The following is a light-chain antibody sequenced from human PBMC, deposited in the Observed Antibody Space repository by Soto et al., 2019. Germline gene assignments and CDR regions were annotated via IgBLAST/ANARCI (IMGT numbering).Light chain of an antibody. Sequence: EIVLTQSPGTLSLSPGESATLSCRASQSVSSSYLAWYQQKPGQAPRLLIYGASSRATGIPDRFSGSGSGTDFPLTISRLEPEDFAVYYCQQRTTFGQGTRLEIK. CDR1: QSVSSSY. J-gene: IGKJ5*01. V-gene: IGKV3-20*01. CDR2: GAS. CDR3: QQRTT.